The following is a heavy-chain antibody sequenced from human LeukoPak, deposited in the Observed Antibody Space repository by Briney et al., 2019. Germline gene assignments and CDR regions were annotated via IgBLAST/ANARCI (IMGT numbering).Heavy chain of an antibody. Sequence: SVKVSCKASGGTFSSYAISWVRQAPGQGLEWMGGIIPIFGTANYAQKFQGRVTITADESTSTAYMELSSLRSEDTAVYYCARRGYSYGYEQDYYYGMDVWGQGTTVTVSS. V-gene: IGHV1-69*13. CDR1: GGTFSSYA. D-gene: IGHD5-18*01. J-gene: IGHJ6*02. CDR3: ARRGYSYGYEQDYYYGMDV. CDR2: IIPIFGTA.